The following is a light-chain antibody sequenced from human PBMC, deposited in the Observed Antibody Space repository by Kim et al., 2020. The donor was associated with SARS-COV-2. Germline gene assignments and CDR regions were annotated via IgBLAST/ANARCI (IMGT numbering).Light chain of an antibody. V-gene: IGLV3-19*01. CDR1: SLRTYY. CDR2: GKN. J-gene: IGLJ2*01. Sequence: SSELTQGPAVSVALGQTVRITCQGDSLRTYYASWYQQKPGQAPVLVIYGKNNRPSGIPDRFSGSSSGNTASLTITGAQAEDEADYYCKYRDSSGNLLVFG. CDR3: KYRDSSGNLLV.